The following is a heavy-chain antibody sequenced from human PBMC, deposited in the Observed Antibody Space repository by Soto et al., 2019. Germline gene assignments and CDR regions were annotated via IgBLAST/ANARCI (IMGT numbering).Heavy chain of an antibody. J-gene: IGHJ4*02. CDR3: ARHQPPKHIVVVTAIPGGFDY. Sequence: ASVKVSCKASGYTFTSYGISWVRQAPGQGLEWMGWISAYNGNTNYAQKLQGRVTMTTDTSTSTAYMELRSLRSDDTAVYYCARHQPPKHIVVVTAIPGGFDYWGQGTLVTVSS. V-gene: IGHV1-18*01. CDR1: GYTFTSYG. CDR2: ISAYNGNT. D-gene: IGHD2-21*02.